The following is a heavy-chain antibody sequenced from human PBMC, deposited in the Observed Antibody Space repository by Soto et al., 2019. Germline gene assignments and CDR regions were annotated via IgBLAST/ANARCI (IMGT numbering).Heavy chain of an antibody. CDR3: ARDKITGLFDY. D-gene: IGHD2-8*02. J-gene: IGHJ4*02. CDR2: ISYSGIT. CDR1: GDSISSSY. V-gene: IGHV4-59*12. Sequence: SSETLSLTCTVSGDSISSSYWNWIRQPPGKGLEWIGYISYSGITNYSPSLKSRVTIFADTSKNQFSLKLTSVTAADTAVYYCARDKITGLFDYWGQGTLVTVSS.